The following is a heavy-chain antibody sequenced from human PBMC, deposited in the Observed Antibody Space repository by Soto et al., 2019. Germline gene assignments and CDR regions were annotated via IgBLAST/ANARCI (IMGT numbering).Heavy chain of an antibody. D-gene: IGHD3-16*01. CDR3: ARWGAVSHNPGGNYYYGMDV. Sequence: QVQLVESGGGVVQTGRSLRLSCVASGFAFGNYGLHWVRQPPGKGLEWVASILYDGSDKFYADSVKGRFTVSRDDSKKSFYVQMDSLRADDTAVYFCARWGAVSHNPGGNYYYGMDVWGQGTTVTVSS. J-gene: IGHJ6*02. CDR1: GFAFGNYG. V-gene: IGHV3-30*03. CDR2: ILYDGSDK.